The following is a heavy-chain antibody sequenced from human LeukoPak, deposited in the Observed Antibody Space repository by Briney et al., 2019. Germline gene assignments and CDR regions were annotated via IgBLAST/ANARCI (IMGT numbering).Heavy chain of an antibody. CDR2: IHYSGST. CDR1: GGSISSYY. J-gene: IGHJ4*02. D-gene: IGHD3-10*01. CDR3: ARGSGSDGDYFVY. Sequence: PSETLSLTCTVSGGSISSYYWSWIRQPPGKGLEWIGYIHYSGSTNYNPSLKSRVTISVDTSKNQFSLKLSSVTAADTAVYYCARGSGSDGDYFVYWGQGTLVTVSS. V-gene: IGHV4-59*08.